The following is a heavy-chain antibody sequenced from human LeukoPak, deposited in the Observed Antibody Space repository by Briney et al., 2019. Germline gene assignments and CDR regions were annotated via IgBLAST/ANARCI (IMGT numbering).Heavy chain of an antibody. CDR2: IWEDGTNI. V-gene: IGHV3-33*01. CDR1: GFTFSIYG. Sequence: PGGSLRLSCAASGFTFSIYGMHWVRQAPGKWLDWVASIWEDGTNINYADSVMGRFTISRDNSKNTLYLQMHSLRADDTAVYYCARVGYNSGWYEYWGQGTSVTVSS. J-gene: IGHJ4*02. CDR3: ARVGYNSGWYEY. D-gene: IGHD6-19*01.